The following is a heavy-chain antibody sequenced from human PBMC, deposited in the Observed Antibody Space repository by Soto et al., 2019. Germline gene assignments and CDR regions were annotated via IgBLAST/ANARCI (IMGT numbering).Heavy chain of an antibody. J-gene: IGHJ5*02. CDR3: AKDLGQIPTDINWFDP. D-gene: IGHD2-2*01. CDR1: GFTFSTYA. CDR2: ISSRGTST. Sequence: LRLSCAASGFTFSTYAMTWVRQAPGKGLDWVSAISSRGTSTYYADSVKGRFTISRDNSKNTLYLQMNSLRAEDTAVYYCAKDLGQIPTDINWFDPWGQGTLVTVSS. V-gene: IGHV3-23*01.